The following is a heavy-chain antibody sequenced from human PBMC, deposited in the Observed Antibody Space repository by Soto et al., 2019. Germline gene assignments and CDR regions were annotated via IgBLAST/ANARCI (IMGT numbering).Heavy chain of an antibody. Sequence: QVQLQQWGAGLLKPSEILSLNCAVYGGSFSGYYWSWIRQPPGKGLELIGEVNHRGSINYNPSLKRRVTMSVDTSKNQFSLKLNSVTAADTAVFYCARGSRMRIPAASGRDYYYHGLDVWGQGSAVTVSS. CDR1: GGSFSGYY. CDR2: VNHRGSI. D-gene: IGHD2-15*01. V-gene: IGHV4-34*01. J-gene: IGHJ6*02. CDR3: ARGSRMRIPAASGRDYYYHGLDV.